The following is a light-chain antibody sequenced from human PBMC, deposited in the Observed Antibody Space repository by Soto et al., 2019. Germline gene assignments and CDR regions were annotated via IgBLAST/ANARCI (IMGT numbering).Light chain of an antibody. CDR3: QQYNDWPRT. J-gene: IGKJ1*01. V-gene: IGKV3-15*01. Sequence: EIVMTQSPDTLSVSPGERATLSCRASQTVSDHLAWYQQKPGQAPRLVIYGASSRATGISARFSGSGSGTEFTLTISSLQSEDFAVYYCQQYNDWPRTFGQGTKVDIK. CDR2: GAS. CDR1: QTVSDH.